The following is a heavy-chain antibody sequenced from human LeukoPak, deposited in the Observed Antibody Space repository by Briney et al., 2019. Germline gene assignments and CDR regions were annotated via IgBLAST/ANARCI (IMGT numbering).Heavy chain of an antibody. CDR1: GYTFTGYY. D-gene: IGHD6-19*01. J-gene: IGHJ4*02. CDR2: INPNSGGT. CDR3: ASLSAIAVAGTTDY. Sequence: ASVKVSCKASGYTFTGYYMHWVRQAPGQGLEWMGWINPNSGGTNYAQKFQGRVTMTRDTSISTAYMELSRLRSDDTAVYYCASLSAIAVAGTTDYWSQGTLVTVSS. V-gene: IGHV1-2*02.